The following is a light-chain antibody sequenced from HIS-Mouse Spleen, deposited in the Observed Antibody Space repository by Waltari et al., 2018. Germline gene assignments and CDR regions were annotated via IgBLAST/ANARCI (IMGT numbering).Light chain of an antibody. J-gene: IGKJ3*01. CDR3: QKYNSYPPT. CDR1: QDIGNY. CDR2: AAS. Sequence: IQMTQSPSSLSASVGDRVTITGRASQDIGNYLAWFQQKPGKAPKYLIYAASSWQSGVPSKCSGSGSGTDFTLSISSLQTEDFATYCCQKYNSYPPTFGPGTTVDI. V-gene: IGKV1-16*02.